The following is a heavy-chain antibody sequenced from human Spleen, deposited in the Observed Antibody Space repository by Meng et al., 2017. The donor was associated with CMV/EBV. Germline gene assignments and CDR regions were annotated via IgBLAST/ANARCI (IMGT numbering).Heavy chain of an antibody. J-gene: IGHJ5*02. V-gene: IGHV3-23*03. CDR1: GFTFSNYA. Sequence: LRLTCAASGFTFSNYAINGVRQAPGKGLEWVAVIYAGGRSAYYADSVKGRFTIFRDSSKNTVYLEMNSLRAEDTALYYCAKDSTYSAWGQGALVTVSS. CDR3: AKDSTYSA. D-gene: IGHD6-13*01. CDR2: IYAGGRSA.